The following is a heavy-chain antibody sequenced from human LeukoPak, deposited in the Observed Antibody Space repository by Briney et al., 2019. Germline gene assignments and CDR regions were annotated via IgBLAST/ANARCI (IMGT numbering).Heavy chain of an antibody. CDR3: AKDRYCSSTSCYSCFDY. J-gene: IGHJ4*02. D-gene: IGHD2-2*01. CDR1: GFTFSSYA. Sequence: GGSLRLSCAASGFTFSSYAMSWVRQAPGKGLEWVSAISGSGGSTYYADSVKGRFTISRDNSKNTLYLQMNSLRAEDTAVYYCAKDRYCSSTSCYSCFDYWGQGTLVTVSS. V-gene: IGHV3-23*01. CDR2: ISGSGGST.